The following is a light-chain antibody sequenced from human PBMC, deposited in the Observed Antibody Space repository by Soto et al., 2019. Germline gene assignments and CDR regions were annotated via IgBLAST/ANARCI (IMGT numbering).Light chain of an antibody. CDR3: QQSNNWPYT. Sequence: EIVMTQSPATLSVSPGERVTLSCRASQSVSSNLGWYQQKPGQAPRLLIYGASTRATGIPARFSGGESGTEFTLTISLLQSEDFAVYYCQQSNNWPYTFGQGTKLEIK. CDR2: GAS. V-gene: IGKV3-15*01. J-gene: IGKJ2*01. CDR1: QSVSSN.